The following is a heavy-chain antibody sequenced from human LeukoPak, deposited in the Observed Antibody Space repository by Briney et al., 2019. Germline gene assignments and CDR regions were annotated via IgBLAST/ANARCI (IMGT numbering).Heavy chain of an antibody. V-gene: IGHV4-39*07. CDR1: GGSISSSSYY. CDR3: ARDRGMITFGGVMKPSYFDY. J-gene: IGHJ4*02. CDR2: IYYSGST. D-gene: IGHD3-16*01. Sequence: PSETLSLTCTVSGGSISSSSYYWGWIRQPPGKGLEWIGSIYYSGSTYYNPSLKSRVTISVDTSKNQFSLKLSSVTAADTAVYYCARDRGMITFGGVMKPSYFDYWGQGTLVTVSS.